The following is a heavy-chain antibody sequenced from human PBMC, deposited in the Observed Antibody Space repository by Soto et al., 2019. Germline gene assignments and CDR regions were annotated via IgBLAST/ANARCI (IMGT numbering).Heavy chain of an antibody. CDR2: IYPGDSDT. J-gene: IGHJ4*02. CDR3: ARGDYRVLEF. Sequence: GESLKISCKDSGFSFASPWIGWVRQMPGKGLEWMGVIYPGDSDTRYSPSFQGQVTISADKSISTAYLQWSSLKASDTAMYYCARGDYRVLEFWGQGTLVTVSS. D-gene: IGHD4-4*01. V-gene: IGHV5-51*01. CDR1: GFSFASPW.